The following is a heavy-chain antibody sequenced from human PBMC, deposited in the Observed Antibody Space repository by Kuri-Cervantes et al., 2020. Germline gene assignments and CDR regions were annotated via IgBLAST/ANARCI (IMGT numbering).Heavy chain of an antibody. D-gene: IGHD3-3*01. Sequence: SETLSLTCTVSGYSISSGYYWGWIRQPPGKGLEWIGSIYHSGSTYYNPSLKSRVTISVDTSKNQFSLKLSSVTAAGTAVYYCARFSDAFDIWGQGTMVTVSS. J-gene: IGHJ3*02. V-gene: IGHV4-38-2*02. CDR3: ARFSDAFDI. CDR2: IYHSGST. CDR1: GYSISSGYY.